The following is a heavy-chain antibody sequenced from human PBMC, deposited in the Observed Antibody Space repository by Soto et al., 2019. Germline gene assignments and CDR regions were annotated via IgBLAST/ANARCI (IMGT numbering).Heavy chain of an antibody. J-gene: IGHJ4*02. CDR3: ARDYYDSSGSPDY. V-gene: IGHV1-2*02. CDR2: INPNSGGT. D-gene: IGHD3-22*01. CDR1: GYTFTGYY. Sequence: PVELSCKASGYTFTGYYVHWVRQAPGQGLEWMGWINPNSGGTNYAQKFRGRVTMTRDTSISTAYMELSSLRSDDTAVYYCARDYYDSSGSPDYWGQGTMVTVSS.